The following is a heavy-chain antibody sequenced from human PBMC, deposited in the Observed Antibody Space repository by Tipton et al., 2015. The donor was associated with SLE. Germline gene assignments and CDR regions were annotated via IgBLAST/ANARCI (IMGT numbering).Heavy chain of an antibody. D-gene: IGHD5/OR15-5a*01. CDR1: GGSISSFSSF. CDR2: IYDSRST. J-gene: IGHJ4*02. CDR3: ARDRSSVSD. Sequence: GLVKPSETLSLTCSVSGGSISSFSSFWGWIRQSPGKGLEWIGNIYDSRSTYYNPSLKSRVTISIDTSKNQFSLKLTSVTAADTAVYFCARDRSSVSDWGQGTQVIVSP. V-gene: IGHV4-39*07.